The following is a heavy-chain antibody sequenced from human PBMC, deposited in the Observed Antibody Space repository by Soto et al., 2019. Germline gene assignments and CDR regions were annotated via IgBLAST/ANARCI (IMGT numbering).Heavy chain of an antibody. CDR2: VSSTGNAI. CDR1: GFTFIIYE. CDR3: AREGALKPFSS. J-gene: IGHJ5*02. V-gene: IGHV3-48*03. Sequence: PGGSLRLSCAASGFTFIIYEMNWVRQAPGKGLEWISYVSSTGNAIYYADSVKGRFTISRDNAKSSVYLQMNSLRAEDTAVYYCAREGALKPFSSWGQGALVTVSS.